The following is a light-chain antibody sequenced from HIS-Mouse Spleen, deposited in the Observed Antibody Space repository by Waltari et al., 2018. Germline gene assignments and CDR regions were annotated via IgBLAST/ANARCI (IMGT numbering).Light chain of an antibody. CDR1: QAISSY. Sequence: DIQLTQSPSFLSASVGDRVTITRRASQAISSYLAWYQQKPVKAPKLLIYASSPSQIGVPSRFSGSVSGTEFTLTYSSLQPEDFATYCGQQLNSYPPTFGQGTKVEIK. CDR3: QQLNSYPPT. CDR2: ASS. J-gene: IGKJ1*01. V-gene: IGKV1-9*01.